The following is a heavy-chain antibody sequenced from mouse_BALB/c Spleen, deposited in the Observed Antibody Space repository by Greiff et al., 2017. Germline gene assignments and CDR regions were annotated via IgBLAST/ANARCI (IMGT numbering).Heavy chain of an antibody. J-gene: IGHJ2*01. V-gene: IGHV5-12-1*01. CDR1: GFAFSSYD. CDR3: ARQTSD. CDR2: IRSGGGST. Sequence: DVMLVESGGGLVKPGGSLKLSCAASGFAFSSYDMSWVRQTPEKRLEWVAYIRSGGGSTYYPDTVKGRFTISRDNAKNTLYLQMSSLKSEDTAMYYCARQTSDWGQGTTLTVSS.